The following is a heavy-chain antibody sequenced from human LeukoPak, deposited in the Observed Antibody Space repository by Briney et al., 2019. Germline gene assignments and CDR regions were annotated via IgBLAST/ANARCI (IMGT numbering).Heavy chain of an antibody. CDR2: IYYSGST. CDR1: GGSISSGGYY. J-gene: IGHJ5*02. CDR3: ARDRLDCSSTSCQRWFDP. D-gene: IGHD2-2*01. V-gene: IGHV4-31*03. Sequence: SETLSLTCTVSGGSISSGGYYWSWIRQHPGKGLEGIGYIYYSGSTYYNPSLKSRVTISVDTSKNQFSLKLSSVTAADTAVYYCARDRLDCSSTSCQRWFDPWGQGTLVTVST.